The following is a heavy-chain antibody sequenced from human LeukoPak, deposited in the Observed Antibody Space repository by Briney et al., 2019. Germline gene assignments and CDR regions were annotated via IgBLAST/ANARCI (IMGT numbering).Heavy chain of an antibody. D-gene: IGHD4-11*01. CDR1: GFTLDEYG. CDR2: IRWNSGSI. J-gene: IGHJ4*02. CDR3: AKGGALTTLPFEY. V-gene: IGHV3-9*03. Sequence: GGSLRLSCAASGFTLDEYGMGWVRHAPGKGVEWVSGIRWNSGSIDYADSVKGRFTISRDNDKHSLYLQMHRQRAADMALYYCAKGGALTTLPFEYWGQGPLVTVSS.